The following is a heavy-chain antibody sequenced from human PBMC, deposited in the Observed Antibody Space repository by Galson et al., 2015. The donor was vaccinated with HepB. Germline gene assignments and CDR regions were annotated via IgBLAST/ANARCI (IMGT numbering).Heavy chain of an antibody. CDR3: ARGGWWLRP. Sequence: SLRLSCAASGFTFSNVWMNWVRQAPGEGLEWVANMNEDGSQKYYVDSVKGRFTISRDNTRSSFYLDMNRLTTEDTAVYYCARGGWWLRPWGQGALVSVSS. V-gene: IGHV3-7*04. CDR2: MNEDGSQK. D-gene: IGHD5-12*01. J-gene: IGHJ5*02. CDR1: GFTFSNVW.